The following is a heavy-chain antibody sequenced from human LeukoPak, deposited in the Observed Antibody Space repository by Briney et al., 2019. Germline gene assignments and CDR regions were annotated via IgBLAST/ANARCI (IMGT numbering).Heavy chain of an antibody. CDR2: VIYSGKT. CDR1: GGSVGEHY. D-gene: IGHD3-10*01. CDR3: VRVVYGLGPSFDY. Sequence: KPSETLSLTCTVSGGSVGEHYWSWIRQSPGKGLEWIGYVIYSGKTNYNPSLKRRVTISIDTSKNQFSLKLTSVAAADTAMYYCVRVVYGLGPSFDYWGQGTLVSVSS. J-gene: IGHJ4*02. V-gene: IGHV4-59*08.